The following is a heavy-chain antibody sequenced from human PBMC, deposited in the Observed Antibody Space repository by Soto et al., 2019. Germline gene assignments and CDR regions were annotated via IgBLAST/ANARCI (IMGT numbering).Heavy chain of an antibody. Sequence: SETLSLTCSVSGGSMNTYYWSWIRQPPGEGLEWIGHSYYSGSTNYSPSLKSRITISVDTSKTQFSLKLTSVTAADTAMYYCARLDSRGFFDSWGQGTLVTVSS. J-gene: IGHJ4*02. V-gene: IGHV4-59*08. CDR3: ARLDSRGFFDS. CDR2: SYYSGST. D-gene: IGHD3-22*01. CDR1: GGSMNTYY.